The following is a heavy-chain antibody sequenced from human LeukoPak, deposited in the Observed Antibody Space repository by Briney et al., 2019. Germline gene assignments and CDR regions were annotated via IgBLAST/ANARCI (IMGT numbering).Heavy chain of an antibody. D-gene: IGHD2-2*01. J-gene: IGHJ4*02. CDR2: IRYDGSNK. Sequence: PGGSLRLSCAASGFTFSSYGMHWVRRAPGKGLEWVAFIRYDGSNKYYADSVKGRFTISRDNSKNTLYLQMNSLRAEDTAVYYCAKDQLGYCSSTSCPIDYWGQGTLVTVSS. V-gene: IGHV3-30*02. CDR3: AKDQLGYCSSTSCPIDY. CDR1: GFTFSSYG.